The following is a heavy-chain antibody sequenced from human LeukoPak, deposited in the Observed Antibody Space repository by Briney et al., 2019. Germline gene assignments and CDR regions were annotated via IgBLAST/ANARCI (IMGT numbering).Heavy chain of an antibody. CDR2: MSYDESFD. CDR1: GFNFRDYG. D-gene: IGHD3-16*01. Sequence: GGSLRLSCVASGFNFRDYGIHWVRQAPGKGLEWVAAMSYDESFDYYGEYEKGRFIISRDNSMNTVYLQMNSLRVEDTAVYFCAKERQRGISYGGGPFDSWGQGILVTVSS. CDR3: AKERQRGISYGGGPFDS. J-gene: IGHJ4*02. V-gene: IGHV3-30*18.